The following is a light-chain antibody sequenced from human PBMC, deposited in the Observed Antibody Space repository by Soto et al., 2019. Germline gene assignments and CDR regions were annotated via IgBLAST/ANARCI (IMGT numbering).Light chain of an antibody. CDR1: QSVSSY. V-gene: IGKV3-15*01. CDR2: GAS. Sequence: IVLTKSLATLSLSPGERATLSCRASQSVSSYLAWYQQKPGQAPRLLIDGASTRATGIPARFSGSGSGTEFTLTISSLQSEDFAVYYCQQYNNWPPWTFGQGTKVDI. CDR3: QQYNNWPPWT. J-gene: IGKJ1*01.